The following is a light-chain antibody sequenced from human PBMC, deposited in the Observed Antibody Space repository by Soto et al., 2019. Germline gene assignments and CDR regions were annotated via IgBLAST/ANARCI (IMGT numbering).Light chain of an antibody. CDR3: LQHKSYPLT. CDR2: SSF. J-gene: IGKJ5*01. CDR1: QGIGND. V-gene: IGKV1-17*01. Sequence: DIQMTQSPSSLSASVGDRVTITCRASQGIGNDLGWYQQKPGKAPKRLIYSSFILQSGVPSRFSGSGSGTESTLTISSLQPEDFATYYCLQHKSYPLTFGQGTRLEIK.